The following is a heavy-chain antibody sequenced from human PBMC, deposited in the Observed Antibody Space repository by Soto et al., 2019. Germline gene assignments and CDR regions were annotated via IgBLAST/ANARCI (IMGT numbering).Heavy chain of an antibody. J-gene: IGHJ5*02. D-gene: IGHD2-2*01. CDR3: ARGRGYCSSTSCYPGSWFDP. V-gene: IGHV4-31*03. CDR2: IYYSGST. Sequence: TLSLTCTVSGGSISSGGYYWSWIRQHPGKGLEWIGYIYYSGSTYYNPSLKSRVTISVDTSKNQFSLKLSSVTAADTAVYYCARGRGYCSSTSCYPGSWFDPWGQGTLVTSPQ. CDR1: GGSISSGGYY.